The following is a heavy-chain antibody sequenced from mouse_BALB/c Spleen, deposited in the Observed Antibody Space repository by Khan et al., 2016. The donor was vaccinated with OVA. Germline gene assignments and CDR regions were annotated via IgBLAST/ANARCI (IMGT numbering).Heavy chain of an antibody. CDR2: ISYSGNT. CDR1: GYSITSEFA. V-gene: IGHV3-2*02. J-gene: IGHJ3*01. Sequence: EVKLEVSGPGLVKPSQSLSLTCTVTGYSITSEFAWNWIRQFPGNKLEWMGYISYSGNTRYNPSLKSLISITRDTSRNQFFLQLNSVTTEDTATXYCARKDYYDYDPFPYWGQGTLVTVSA. CDR3: ARKDYYDYDPFPY. D-gene: IGHD2-4*01.